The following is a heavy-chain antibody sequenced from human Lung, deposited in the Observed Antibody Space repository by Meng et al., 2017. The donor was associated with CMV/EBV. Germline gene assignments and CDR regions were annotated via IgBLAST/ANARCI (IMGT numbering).Heavy chain of an antibody. CDR1: GGSFSGSY. CDR2: IDDTGRT. D-gene: IGHD1-1*01. J-gene: IGHJ5*02. V-gene: IGHV4-34*01. CDR3: SSLTETVGAHWFDT. Sequence: SQXXXLTXAVYGGSFSGSYWHWIRQPPGMSLEWIGEIDDTGRTKYSPSLNSRVTMVLDTSKKQFALKLSSVNAADTAVYYCSSLTETVGAHWFDTWGQGTLVTVSS.